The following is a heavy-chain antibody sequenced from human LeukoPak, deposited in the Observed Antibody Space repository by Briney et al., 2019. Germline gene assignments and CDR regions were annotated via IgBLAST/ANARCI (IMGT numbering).Heavy chain of an antibody. CDR1: GYTFISYG. V-gene: IGHV1-18*01. D-gene: IGHD3-3*01. J-gene: IGHJ4*02. CDR2: ISAYNGNI. Sequence: ASVKVSCKASGYTFISYGITWVRQAPGQGLEWLGWISAYNGNIDYAQKLQGRVTLTTDTSTSTAYMEVRSLRSDDTAVYYCASMSGYYPSYYFDYWGQGTLVTVSS. CDR3: ASMSGYYPSYYFDY.